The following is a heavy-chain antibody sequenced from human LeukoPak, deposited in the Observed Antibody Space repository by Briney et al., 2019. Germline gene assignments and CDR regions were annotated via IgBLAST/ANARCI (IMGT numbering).Heavy chain of an antibody. V-gene: IGHV4-4*02. CDR2: IYHSGSP. CDR1: GGSISSNNW. CDR3: ARVNINNWHSCDY. D-gene: IGHD1-1*01. Sequence: SETLSLTCAVSGGSISSNNWWGWVRQPPGKGLEWTGEIYHSGSPNYNPSLKSRVTISVDKSRNHFSLNLSSVTAADTAVYYCARVNINNWHSCDYWGQGTLVTVSS. J-gene: IGHJ4*02.